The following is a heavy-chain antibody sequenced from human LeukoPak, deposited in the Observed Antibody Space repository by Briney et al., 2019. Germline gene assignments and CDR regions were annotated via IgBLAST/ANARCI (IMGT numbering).Heavy chain of an antibody. J-gene: IGHJ4*02. CDR1: GGSISSHY. Sequence: SETLSLTCTVSGGSISSHYWSWIRQPPGKGLEWIGYIYYSGSTNYNPSLKSRVTISVDTSKNQFSLKLSSATAADTAVYYCARGGSGSYRPFDYWGQGTLVTVSS. V-gene: IGHV4-59*11. CDR2: IYYSGST. D-gene: IGHD1-26*01. CDR3: ARGGSGSYRPFDY.